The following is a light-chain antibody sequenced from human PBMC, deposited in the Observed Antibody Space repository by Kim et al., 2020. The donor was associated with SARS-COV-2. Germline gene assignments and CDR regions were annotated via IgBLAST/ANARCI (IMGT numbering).Light chain of an antibody. Sequence: CVSRGERDNLSWRDSQSVSSNLAWYEQKTGQAPRLVIYGASTGATGIPARFSGSGSGTEFTLTVSSLQSEDFAVYYCKQYNNWPYTFGQGTKLEIK. CDR1: QSVSSN. J-gene: IGKJ2*01. V-gene: IGKV3-15*01. CDR2: GAS. CDR3: KQYNNWPYT.